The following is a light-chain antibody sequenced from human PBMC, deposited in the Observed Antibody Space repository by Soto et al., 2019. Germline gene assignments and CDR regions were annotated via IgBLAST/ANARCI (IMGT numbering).Light chain of an antibody. CDR3: QQYNSYSWT. CDR2: DAS. CDR1: QSISSW. V-gene: IGKV1-5*01. J-gene: IGKJ1*01. Sequence: DIQMTQSPSTLSASVGDRVTITCRASQSISSWLAWYQQKPWKAPKLLIYDASSLESGVPSRFSGSGSGTEFTLIFSSLQPDDFATYYCQQYNSYSWTFGQGTKVDIK.